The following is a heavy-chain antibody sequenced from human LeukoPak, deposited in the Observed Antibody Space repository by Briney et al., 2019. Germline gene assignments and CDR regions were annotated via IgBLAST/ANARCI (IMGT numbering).Heavy chain of an antibody. J-gene: IGHJ6*02. CDR2: VYESGTA. D-gene: IGHD2/OR15-2a*01. V-gene: IGHV4-59*08. CDR3: AILGVDYDYGMEV. CDR1: GGSINSHS. Sequence: SETLSLTCTVSGGSINSHSWSWIRQPPGKGLEWIGYVYESGTANYTPSLKSRVTISVDTSNNRFSLKLSSVTAADTAVYYCAILGVDYDYGMEVWGQGTTVTVSS.